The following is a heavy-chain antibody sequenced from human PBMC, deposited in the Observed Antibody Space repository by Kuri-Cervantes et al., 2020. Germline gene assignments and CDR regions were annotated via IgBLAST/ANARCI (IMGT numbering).Heavy chain of an antibody. V-gene: IGHV4-59*11. CDR3: ARIAAAFDAFDI. D-gene: IGHD6-13*01. Sequence: SETLSLTCKVSGASISNHYWSWIRQAPGKGLEWVGYVFYTGSTNYNASLKSRLTLSVDTSKNLLSLKLSSVTAADTAVYYCARIAAAFDAFDIWGQGTMVTVSS. CDR1: GASISNHY. J-gene: IGHJ3*02. CDR2: VFYTGST.